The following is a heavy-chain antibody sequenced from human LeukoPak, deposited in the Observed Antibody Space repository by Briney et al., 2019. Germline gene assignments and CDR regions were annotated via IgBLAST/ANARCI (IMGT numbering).Heavy chain of an antibody. CDR3: VNLGYSD. Sequence: PGGTLRFSCEASGFSFRGAWITWIRQAPGKRLEWVATIKNDESDKYYVDSVKGRFTLSRDNAKNLVYLQMNSLRVEDTAVYYCVNLGYSDGGQGTLVTVSS. D-gene: IGHD5-12*01. J-gene: IGHJ4*02. V-gene: IGHV3-7*01. CDR2: IKNDESDK. CDR1: GFSFRGAW.